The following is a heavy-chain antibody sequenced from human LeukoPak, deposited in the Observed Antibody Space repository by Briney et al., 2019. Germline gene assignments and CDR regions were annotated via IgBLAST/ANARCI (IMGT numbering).Heavy chain of an antibody. CDR2: IRYDGSNT. D-gene: IGHD2-21*02. CDR3: AIQCGGNCGEDH. J-gene: IGHJ4*02. CDR1: GFSLSGYG. V-gene: IGHV3-30*02. Sequence: GGSLRLSCAASGFSLSGYGMHWVRQAPGKGLEWVAFIRYDGSNTYHADSVKGRFTVSRDNSKNTLYLQMNSLRVEDAAVYHCAIQCGGNCGEDHWGQGTLVIVSS.